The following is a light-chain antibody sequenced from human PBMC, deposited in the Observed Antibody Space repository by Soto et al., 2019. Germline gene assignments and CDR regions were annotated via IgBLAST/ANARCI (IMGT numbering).Light chain of an antibody. J-gene: IGKJ1*01. CDR1: QTISSW. CDR2: KPS. V-gene: IGKV1-5*03. Sequence: DIQMTQSPSTLSGSVGDRVTITCRASQTISSWLAWYQQKPGKAPKLLIYKPSTLKSGVPSRFSGSGSGTEFTLTISSLQPDDVATYYCQHYNSYSDAFGQGTKVELK. CDR3: QHYNSYSDA.